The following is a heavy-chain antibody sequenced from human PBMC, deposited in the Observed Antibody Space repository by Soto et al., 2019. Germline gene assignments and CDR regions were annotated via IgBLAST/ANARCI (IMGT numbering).Heavy chain of an antibody. V-gene: IGHV1-2*01. CDR1: GYTFTGYY. Sequence: ASVKVSCKASGYTFTGYYMHWVRQAPGQGLEWMGWINPNSGGTHYAQKFRGRVTITSDRSVSTAYMELSSLRSEDMVVYSCVRGRSSSWYWFDPWGQGTLVTVSS. J-gene: IGHJ5*02. CDR3: VRGRSSSWYWFDP. CDR2: INPNSGGT. D-gene: IGHD6-13*01.